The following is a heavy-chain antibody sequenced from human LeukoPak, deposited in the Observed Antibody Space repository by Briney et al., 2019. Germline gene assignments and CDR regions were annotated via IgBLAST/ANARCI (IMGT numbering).Heavy chain of an antibody. J-gene: IGHJ4*02. D-gene: IGHD2-8*01. CDR3: ARMVYWGSPFGY. CDR1: SGSISSYY. V-gene: IGHV4-59*01. CDR2: IYYSGST. Sequence: KPSETLSLTCTVSSGSISSYYWSWIRQPPGKGLEWIGSIYYSGSTNYNPSLKSRVTISVDTSKNQFSLKLNSVTDADTAVYYCARMVYWGSPFGYWGQGTLVTVSS.